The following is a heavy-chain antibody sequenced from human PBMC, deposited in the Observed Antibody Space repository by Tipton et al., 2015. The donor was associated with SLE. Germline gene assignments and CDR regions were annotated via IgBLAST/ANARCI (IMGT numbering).Heavy chain of an antibody. CDR1: GGSISSYY. V-gene: IGHV4-59*12. D-gene: IGHD1-26*01. J-gene: IGHJ6*02. CDR2: IYYSGST. Sequence: LRLSCTVSGGSISSYYWSWIRQPPGKGLEWIGYIYYSGSTNYNPSLKSRVTISVDTSKNHFSLKLSSVTAADTAVYYCARGPRVPGANGVYYYGMDVWGQGTTVTVSS. CDR3: ARGPRVPGANGVYYYGMDV.